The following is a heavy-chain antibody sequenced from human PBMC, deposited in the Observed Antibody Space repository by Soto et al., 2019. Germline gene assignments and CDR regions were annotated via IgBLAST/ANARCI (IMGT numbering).Heavy chain of an antibody. Sequence: GGSLRLSCAASGITFSRYWMSWVRQAPGKGLEWVANIKQDGSEKYYVDSVKGRFTISRDNAKNSLYLQMNSLRAEDTAVYYCARYIVVVPAARGLWAPDYYYYFMDVWGKGTTVTVSS. D-gene: IGHD2-2*01. CDR3: ARYIVVVPAARGLWAPDYYYYFMDV. CDR1: GITFSRYW. CDR2: IKQDGSEK. J-gene: IGHJ6*03. V-gene: IGHV3-7*01.